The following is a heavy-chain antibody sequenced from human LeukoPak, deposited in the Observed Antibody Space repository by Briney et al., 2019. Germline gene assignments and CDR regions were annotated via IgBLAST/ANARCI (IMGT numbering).Heavy chain of an antibody. J-gene: IGHJ4*02. V-gene: IGHV1-18*01. CDR3: ARDQSVYYFDY. CDR2: ISAYNGNT. Sequence: ASVKVSCKASGGTFSSYAISWVRQAPGQGLEWMGWISAYNGNTNYAQKLQGRVTMTTDTSTSTAYMELRSLRSDGTAVYYCARDQSVYYFDYWGQGTLVTVSS. CDR1: GGTFSSYA.